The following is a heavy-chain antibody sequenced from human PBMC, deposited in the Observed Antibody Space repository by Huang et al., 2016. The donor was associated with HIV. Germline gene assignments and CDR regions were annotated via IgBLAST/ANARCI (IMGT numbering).Heavy chain of an antibody. J-gene: IGHJ4*02. CDR3: ARQVDGFRSHFDF. D-gene: IGHD5-18*01. Sequence: EVLLVQSGAELKEPGESLKISCKASGYGFSSYWIGWVRQKPGKGLEWGGIIYPRDSETKYSPSVDGQVTISADKSTRTAYLQWESLKAPDTAIYFCARQVDGFRSHFDFWGQGTLVSVSS. CDR1: GYGFSSYW. CDR2: IYPRDSET. V-gene: IGHV5-51*01.